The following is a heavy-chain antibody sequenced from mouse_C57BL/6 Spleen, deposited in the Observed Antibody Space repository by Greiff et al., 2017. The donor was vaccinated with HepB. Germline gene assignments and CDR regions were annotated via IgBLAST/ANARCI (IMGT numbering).Heavy chain of an antibody. CDR2: IYPGDGDT. J-gene: IGHJ1*03. Sequence: VKLQESGPELVKPGASVKISCKASGYAFSSSWMNWVKQRPGKGLEWIGRIYPGDGDTNYNGKFKGKATLTADKSSSTAYMQLSSLTSEDSAVYFCARYWDGGYFDVWGTGTTVTVSS. D-gene: IGHD4-1*01. CDR3: ARYWDGGYFDV. V-gene: IGHV1-82*01. CDR1: GYAFSSSW.